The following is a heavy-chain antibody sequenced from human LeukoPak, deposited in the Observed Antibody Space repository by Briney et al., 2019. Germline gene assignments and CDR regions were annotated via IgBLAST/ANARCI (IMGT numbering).Heavy chain of an antibody. D-gene: IGHD1-26*01. CDR1: AHTLTTYG. V-gene: IGHV1-18*01. J-gene: IGHJ4*02. CDR2: INSKETQT. Sequence: GASVRVSCKASAHTLTTYGISWVRQAPGHGLEWLGWINSKETQTNRAQKLQGRVTMTTDTSTSTAFLDLWSLRSDDTAVYFCARGWELHDWGQGTLVTVSS. CDR3: ARGWELHD.